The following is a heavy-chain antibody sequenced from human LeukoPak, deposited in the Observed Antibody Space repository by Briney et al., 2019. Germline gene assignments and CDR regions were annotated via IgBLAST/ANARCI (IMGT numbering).Heavy chain of an antibody. CDR1: GGSFSGYY. J-gene: IGHJ4*02. Sequence: PSETLSLTCAVYGGSFSGYYWSWIRQPPGKGLEWIGYIYYSGSTNYNPSLKSRVTISVDTSKNQFSLKLSSVTAADTAVYYCARDRGYYGPSDYWGQGTLVTVSS. V-gene: IGHV4-59*12. D-gene: IGHD3-10*01. CDR2: IYYSGST. CDR3: ARDRGYYGPSDY.